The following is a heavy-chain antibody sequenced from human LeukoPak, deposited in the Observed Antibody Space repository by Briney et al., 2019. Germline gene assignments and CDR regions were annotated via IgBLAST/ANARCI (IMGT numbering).Heavy chain of an antibody. D-gene: IGHD6-13*01. CDR3: TRCIAVDY. CDR1: GFTFGDYA. J-gene: IGHJ4*02. CDR2: IRSKAYGGTT. Sequence: GGSLRLSCTASGFTFGDYAMSWFLQAPGKGLEWVGFIRSKAYGGTTEYAASVKGRFTISRDDSKSIAYLQMNSLKTEDSAVYYCTRCIAVDYWGQGILVTVSS. V-gene: IGHV3-49*03.